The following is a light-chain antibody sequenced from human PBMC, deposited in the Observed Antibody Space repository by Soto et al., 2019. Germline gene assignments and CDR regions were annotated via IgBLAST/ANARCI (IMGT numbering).Light chain of an antibody. CDR3: QQYGSSPIT. Sequence: EIVLTQSPGTLSLSPGDRATLSCRASQRLSSSYLAWYQQKPGQAPRLLIYAASSRATGIPDRFSGSGSGTDFSLTINKLEPEDFAVYYCQQYGSSPITFGQGTRLEIK. J-gene: IGKJ5*01. CDR2: AAS. V-gene: IGKV3-20*01. CDR1: QRLSSSY.